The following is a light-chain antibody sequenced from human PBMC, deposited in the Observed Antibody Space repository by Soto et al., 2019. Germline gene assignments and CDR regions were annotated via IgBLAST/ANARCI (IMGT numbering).Light chain of an antibody. V-gene: IGLV2-14*01. CDR1: SSDVGGYNY. CDR2: EVT. CDR3: SSYTSSSTLHV. J-gene: IGLJ1*01. Sequence: QSALTQPASVSGSPGQSITISCTGTSSDVGGYNYVCWYKQHPGKAPQLMIYEVTKRPSGVSDRFSGSKSGNTASLTISGLQAEDEADYYCSSYTSSSTLHVFGTGTKVTVL.